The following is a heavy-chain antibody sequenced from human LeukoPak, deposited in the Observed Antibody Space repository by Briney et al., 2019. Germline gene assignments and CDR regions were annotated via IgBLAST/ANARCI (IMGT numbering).Heavy chain of an antibody. J-gene: IGHJ4*02. D-gene: IGHD5-12*01. CDR1: GITLSNYG. V-gene: IGHV3-23*01. Sequence: GGSLRLSCAVSGITLSNYGMSWVRQAPGKGLEWVAGISDSGGSTDYADSVKGRFTISRDNSKNTLFLQMNSLRAEDTAIYYCAKGAYDYIEIGYFDSWGQGTLVTVSS. CDR3: AKGAYDYIEIGYFDS. CDR2: ISDSGGST.